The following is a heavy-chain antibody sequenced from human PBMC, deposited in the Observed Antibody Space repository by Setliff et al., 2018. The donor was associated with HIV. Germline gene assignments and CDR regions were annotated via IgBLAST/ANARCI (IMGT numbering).Heavy chain of an antibody. D-gene: IGHD4-17*01. CDR3: ASFLVTTVTNQDY. J-gene: IGHJ4*02. CDR1: GGSFSSYY. V-gene: IGHV4-34*01. Sequence: SETLSLTCAVYGGSFSSYYWIWIRQPPGKGLEWIGEINHSGTTRSSPSLKSRVTISLDTSKNQFSLKLTSVTAADTAIYYCASFLVTTVTNQDYWGQGTPVTVSS. CDR2: INHSGTT.